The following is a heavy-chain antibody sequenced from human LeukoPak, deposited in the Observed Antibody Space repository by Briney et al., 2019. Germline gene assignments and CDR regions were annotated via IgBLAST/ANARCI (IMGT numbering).Heavy chain of an antibody. Sequence: GGSLRLSCAASGFTFSRNWMHWVRQAPGKGLVWVSRINSDGSITNYADSVKGRFTISRDNAKNTLYLQMSSLRAKDTAVYYCEKIDAYWGQGTLVTVCS. V-gene: IGHV3-74*01. CDR2: INSDGSIT. J-gene: IGHJ4*02. CDR3: EKIDAY. CDR1: GFTFSRNW.